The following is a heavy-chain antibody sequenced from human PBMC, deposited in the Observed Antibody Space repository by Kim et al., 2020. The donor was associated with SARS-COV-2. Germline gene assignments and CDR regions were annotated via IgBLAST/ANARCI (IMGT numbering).Heavy chain of an antibody. V-gene: IGHV1-69*13. D-gene: IGHD3-9*01. CDR1: GGTFSSYA. CDR3: ARGKYYDILTGYRKPNYYGMDV. Sequence: SVKVSCKASGGTFSSYAISWVRQAPGQGLEWMGGIIPIFGTANYAQKFQGRVTITADESTSTAYMELSSLRSEDTAVYYGARGKYYDILTGYRKPNYYGMDVWGQGTTVTVSS. CDR2: IIPIFGTA. J-gene: IGHJ6*02.